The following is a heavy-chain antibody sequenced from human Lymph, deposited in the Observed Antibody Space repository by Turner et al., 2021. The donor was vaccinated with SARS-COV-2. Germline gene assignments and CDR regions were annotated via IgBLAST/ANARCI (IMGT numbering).Heavy chain of an antibody. Sequence: QVQLVESGGGVVQPGRSLRLSCAASGFTFSSYAMHWVRQAPGKGLEWVAVIWYDGSNKYYADSVKGRFTISRDNSKNTLYLQMNSLRAEDTAVYYCARDLRFGELPAADHWGQGTLVTVSS. J-gene: IGHJ4*02. CDR1: GFTFSSYA. CDR3: ARDLRFGELPAADH. CDR2: IWYDGSNK. D-gene: IGHD3-10*01. V-gene: IGHV3-33*01.